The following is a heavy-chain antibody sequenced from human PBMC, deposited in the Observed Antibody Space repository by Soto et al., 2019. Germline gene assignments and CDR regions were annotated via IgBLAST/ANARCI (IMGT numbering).Heavy chain of an antibody. Sequence: SETLSLTCTVSGGSISSSSYYWGWIRQPPGKGLEWIGSIYYSGSTYYNPSLKSRVTISVDTSKNQFSLKLSSVTAADTAVYYCARSFTHSSSSFLDGGGMDVWGQGTTVTVSS. CDR3: ARSFTHSSSSFLDGGGMDV. CDR1: GGSISSSSYY. V-gene: IGHV4-39*01. CDR2: IYYSGST. D-gene: IGHD6-6*01. J-gene: IGHJ6*02.